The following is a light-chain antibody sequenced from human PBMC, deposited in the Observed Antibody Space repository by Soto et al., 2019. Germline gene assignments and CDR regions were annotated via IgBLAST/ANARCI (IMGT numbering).Light chain of an antibody. CDR2: DIT. V-gene: IGLV2-11*01. Sequence: QSALTQPRSVSGAPGQRVTISCTGNNTDLGGYNYVSWYQQHPGEAPKLVIYDITKRPSGVPERFSGSTSGTSASLAISGLHAEDDADYYCWSYACSLTAVVFGGGTKLTVL. CDR1: NTDLGGYNY. CDR3: WSYACSLTAVV. J-gene: IGLJ2*01.